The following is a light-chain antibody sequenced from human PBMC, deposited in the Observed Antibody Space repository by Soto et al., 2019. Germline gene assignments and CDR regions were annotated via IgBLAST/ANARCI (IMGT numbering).Light chain of an antibody. Sequence: IQMTQSPSSVSASVGDSVTITCRASQLISSWLAWYQVKRGKAPKLLIYGASNRESGVPSRFSGSESGTLFTLTINSLQPEDFATYYCQQASSFPLTFGGGTTVEI. CDR1: QLISSW. J-gene: IGKJ4*01. CDR2: GAS. CDR3: QQASSFPLT. V-gene: IGKV1-12*01.